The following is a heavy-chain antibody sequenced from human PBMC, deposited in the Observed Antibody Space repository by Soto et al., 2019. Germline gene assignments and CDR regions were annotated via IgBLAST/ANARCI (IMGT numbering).Heavy chain of an antibody. D-gene: IGHD2-8*01. CDR1: GGSVNSGGYS. CDR2: ISPSGSP. V-gene: IGHV4-30-2*01. CDR3: ARGVLA. J-gene: IGHJ5*02. Sequence: SETLSLTCSVSGGSVNSGGYSWSWIRQPPGKGLEWIGFISPSGSPAYNPSLKSRVTISVDRSNNQISLELSFVTAADTAVYYCARGVLAWGPGTLVTVSS.